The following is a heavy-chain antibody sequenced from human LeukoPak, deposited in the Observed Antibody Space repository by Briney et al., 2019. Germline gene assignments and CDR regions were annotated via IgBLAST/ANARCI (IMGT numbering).Heavy chain of an antibody. CDR1: GFTFSIYA. D-gene: IGHD1-7*01. J-gene: IGHJ4*02. V-gene: IGHV3-30-3*01. CDR2: ISYDGDNK. Sequence: PGRSLRLSCAASGFTFSIYAMHWVRQAPGKGLEWVAIISYDGDNKYYADSVKGGFTISRDNSKNTLYQQMNSLRAEDTAEFYCARSLMFTPSGNYLVASGFDYWGQGTLVTVSS. CDR3: ARSLMFTPSGNYLVASGFDY.